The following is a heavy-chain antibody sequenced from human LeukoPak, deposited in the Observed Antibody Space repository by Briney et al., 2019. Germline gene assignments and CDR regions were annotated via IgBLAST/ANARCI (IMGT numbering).Heavy chain of an antibody. CDR3: AKIRAPAYDV. V-gene: IGHV3-23*01. D-gene: IGHD3-3*02. CDR1: GFTFSSYA. J-gene: IGHJ3*01. CDR2: ISGSGGGA. Sequence: GGSLRLSCAASGFTFSSYATSWVRQAPGKGLEWVSAISGSGGGAYYADSVKGRFTISRDDSKNTLYLQMNSLRDEDTARYYCAKIRAPAYDVWGQGTMVTVSS.